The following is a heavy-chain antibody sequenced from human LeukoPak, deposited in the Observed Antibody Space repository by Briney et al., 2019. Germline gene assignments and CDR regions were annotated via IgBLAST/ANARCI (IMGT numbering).Heavy chain of an antibody. J-gene: IGHJ4*02. V-gene: IGHV1-18*01. CDR1: GYTFTSYG. D-gene: IGHD5-24*01. Sequence: GASVKVSCKASGYTFTSYGISWVRQAPGRGLGWMGWISAYNGNTNYAQKLQGRVTMTTDTSTSTAYMELRSLRSDDTAVYYCARDPRRASKMATSFDYWGQGTLVTVSS. CDR3: ARDPRRASKMATSFDY. CDR2: ISAYNGNT.